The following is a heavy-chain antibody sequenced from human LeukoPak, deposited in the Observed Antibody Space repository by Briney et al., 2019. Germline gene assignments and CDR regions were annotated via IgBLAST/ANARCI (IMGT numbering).Heavy chain of an antibody. Sequence: ASVKVSCKASGYTFTSYAMHWVRQAPGQRLEWMGWINAGNGNTKYSQKFQGRVTITRDTSASTAYMELSSLRSEDTAVYYCVRWVTPRGAFDIWGPGTMVTVSS. D-gene: IGHD3-10*01. V-gene: IGHV1-3*01. CDR1: GYTFTSYA. J-gene: IGHJ3*02. CDR2: INAGNGNT. CDR3: VRWVTPRGAFDI.